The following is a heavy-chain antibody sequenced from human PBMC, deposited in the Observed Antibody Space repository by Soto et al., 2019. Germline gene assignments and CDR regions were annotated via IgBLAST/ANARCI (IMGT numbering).Heavy chain of an antibody. D-gene: IGHD2-2*01. CDR3: ARGFCSSTSCSFDC. J-gene: IGHJ4*02. CDR1: GYTFPSYD. V-gene: IGHV1-8*01. Sequence: ASVKVSCKASGYTFPSYDINWVRQATGQGLEWMGWMNPNSGNTGYAQKFQGRVTVTRNTSISTAYMELSSLRSEDTAMYYCARGFCSSTSCSFDCRGQGTLVTFSS. CDR2: MNPNSGNT.